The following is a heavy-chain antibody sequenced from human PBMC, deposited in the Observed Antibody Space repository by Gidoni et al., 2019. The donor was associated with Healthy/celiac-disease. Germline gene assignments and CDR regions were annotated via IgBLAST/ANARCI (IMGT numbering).Heavy chain of an antibody. CDR3: ARDQMRDYDTGSYYYYYGMDV. D-gene: IGHD3-9*01. V-gene: IGHV3-33*01. J-gene: IGHJ6*02. CDR1: GLTFSRYG. Sequence: QVQLVESGGGGVQPGRSLSLSCAASGLTFSRYGMQWVRQAPGKGLGWLAVIWYDGSNKYYADSVKGRFTISRDNSKNTLYLQMNSLRAEDTAVYYCARDQMRDYDTGSYYYYYGMDVWCQGTTVTVSS. CDR2: IWYDGSNK.